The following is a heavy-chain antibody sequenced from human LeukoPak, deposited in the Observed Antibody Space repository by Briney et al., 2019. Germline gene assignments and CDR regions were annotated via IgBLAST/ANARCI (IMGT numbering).Heavy chain of an antibody. D-gene: IGHD6-6*01. J-gene: IGHJ4*02. Sequence: SVKVSCKASGYTFTSYDINWVRQATGQGLEWMGWMNPNSGNTGYAQKFQGRVTMTRNTSISTAYMELSSLRSEDTAVYYCAKGSSGRLEPNDYWGQGTLVTVSS. CDR1: GYTFTSYD. CDR3: AKGSSGRLEPNDY. CDR2: MNPNSGNT. V-gene: IGHV1-8*01.